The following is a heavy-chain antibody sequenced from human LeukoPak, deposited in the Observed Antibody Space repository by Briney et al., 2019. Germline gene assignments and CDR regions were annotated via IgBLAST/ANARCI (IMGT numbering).Heavy chain of an antibody. D-gene: IGHD5-18*01. J-gene: IGHJ6*02. CDR1: VGTFSSYA. Sequence: ASVKVSCKASVGTFSSYAISWVRQAPGQGLEWMGGIIPIFGTANYAQKFQGRVTITADESTSTAYMELSSLRSEDTAVYYCARVDTAMVNYYGMDVWGQGTTVTVSS. CDR3: ARVDTAMVNYYGMDV. CDR2: IIPIFGTA. V-gene: IGHV1-69*13.